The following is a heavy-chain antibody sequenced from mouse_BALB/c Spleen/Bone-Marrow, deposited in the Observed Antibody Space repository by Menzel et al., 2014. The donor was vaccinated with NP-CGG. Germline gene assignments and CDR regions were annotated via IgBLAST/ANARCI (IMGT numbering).Heavy chain of an antibody. D-gene: IGHD2-14*01. CDR2: INPSNGRT. V-gene: IGHV1S81*02. CDR1: GYTFTTYW. Sequence: VQLQQSGAELVKPGASVKLSCRASGYTFTTYWMHWVKQRPGQGLEWIGEINPSNGRTNYNEKFKSKATLTVDKSSSTAYMQLSSLTSEVSAVYYCARDYGYGAGFAWFVYWGQGTLVTVSA. J-gene: IGHJ3*01. CDR3: ARDYGYGAGFAWFVY.